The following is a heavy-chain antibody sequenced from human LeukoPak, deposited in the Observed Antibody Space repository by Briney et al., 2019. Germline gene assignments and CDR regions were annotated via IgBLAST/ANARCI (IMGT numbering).Heavy chain of an antibody. Sequence: GGSLRLSCAASGFTFSRYAMRWVRQAPGKGLEWVAVVSNDGSNKYYADSVKGRFTNSRDNSKNTLHLQMNSLRTEDTAVYYCARDGYCSSTSCSNYYYYGMDVWGLGTTVTVSS. V-gene: IGHV3-30-3*01. CDR2: VSNDGSNK. J-gene: IGHJ6*02. CDR3: ARDGYCSSTSCSNYYYYGMDV. D-gene: IGHD2-2*03. CDR1: GFTFSRYA.